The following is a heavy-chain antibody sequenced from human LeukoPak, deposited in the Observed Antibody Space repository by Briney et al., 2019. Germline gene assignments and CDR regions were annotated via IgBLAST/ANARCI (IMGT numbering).Heavy chain of an antibody. CDR3: ASVGLGGSYPAY. D-gene: IGHD3-16*02. V-gene: IGHV4-59*01. CDR2: IYYSGRT. Sequence: SETLSLTWTISGGSISSYYGGWIRQPPGKGLGWMGYIYYSGRTNYIPSLKSRVTISVDTSKTQFSLNLSSVTAADTAVYYCASVGLGGSYPAYWGQGTLVTVSS. CDR1: GGSISSYY. J-gene: IGHJ4*02.